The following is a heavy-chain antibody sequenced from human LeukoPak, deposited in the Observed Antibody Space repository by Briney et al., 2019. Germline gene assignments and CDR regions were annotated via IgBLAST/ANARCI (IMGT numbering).Heavy chain of an antibody. D-gene: IGHD4-17*01. CDR3: ARDEGGYYGDYAGYFDY. CDR1: GGTFSSYT. CDR2: IIPILGIA. J-gene: IGHJ4*02. Sequence: ASVKVSCKASGGTFSSYTISWVRQPPAQGLEWMGRIIPILGIANYAQKFQGRVTMTADKSTSTAYMELSSLSSEDTGVYYCARDEGGYYGDYAGYFDYWGQGTLVTVSS. V-gene: IGHV1-69*04.